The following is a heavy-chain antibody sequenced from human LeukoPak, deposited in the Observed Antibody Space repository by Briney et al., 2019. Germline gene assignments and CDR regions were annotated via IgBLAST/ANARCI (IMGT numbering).Heavy chain of an antibody. CDR1: GFTFSDFW. CDR2: IKEDGTEK. V-gene: IGHV3-7*01. D-gene: IGHD3-10*01. Sequence: GGSLRLSCAGSGFTFSDFWMTWVRQTPGKGLEWVANIKEDGTEKNLVDSVKGRFTISRDNTKNTLYLQMNSLRAEDTAVYYCAKDYYGDWGQGTLVTVSS. J-gene: IGHJ4*02. CDR3: AKDYYGD.